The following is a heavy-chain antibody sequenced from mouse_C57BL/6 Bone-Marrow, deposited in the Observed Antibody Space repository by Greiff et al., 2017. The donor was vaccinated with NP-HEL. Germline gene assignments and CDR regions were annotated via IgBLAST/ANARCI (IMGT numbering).Heavy chain of an antibody. D-gene: IGHD1-1*01. CDR3: AREVYYDGSSLDY. V-gene: IGHV1-82*01. Sequence: QVQLKESGPELVKPGASVKISCKASGYAFSSSWMNWVKQRPGKGLEWIGRIYPGDGDTNYNGKFKGKATRTADKSSSTAYMQLSSLTSEDSAVYFCAREVYYDGSSLDYWGQGTTLTVSS. CDR1: GYAFSSSW. J-gene: IGHJ2*01. CDR2: IYPGDGDT.